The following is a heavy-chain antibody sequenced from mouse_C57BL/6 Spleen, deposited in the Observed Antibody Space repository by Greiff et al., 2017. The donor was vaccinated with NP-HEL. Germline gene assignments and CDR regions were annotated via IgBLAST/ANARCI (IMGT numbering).Heavy chain of an antibody. CDR1: GYAFSSSW. V-gene: IGHV1-82*01. J-gene: IGHJ3*01. D-gene: IGHD2-4*01. CDR2: IYPGDGDT. CDR3: ARSRAYDYDVGAY. Sequence: VQLQQSGPELVKPGASVKISCKASGYAFSSSWMNWVKQRPGKGLEWIGRIYPGDGDTNYNGKFKGKATLTADKSSSTAYMQLSSLTSEDSAVYVCARSRAYDYDVGAYWGQGTLVTVSA.